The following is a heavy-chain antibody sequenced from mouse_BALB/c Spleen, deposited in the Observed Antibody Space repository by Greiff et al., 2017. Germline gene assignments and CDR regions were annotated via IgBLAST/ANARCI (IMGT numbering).Heavy chain of an antibody. CDR1: GFSLTSYG. Sequence: QVQLKESGPGLVAPSQSLSITCTVSGFSLTSYGVHWVRQPPGKGLEWLGVIWAGGSTNYNSALMSRLSISKDNSKSQVFLKMNSLQTDDTAMYYCASYGNYESYYAMDYWGQGTSVTVSS. V-gene: IGHV2-9*02. D-gene: IGHD2-1*01. J-gene: IGHJ4*01. CDR2: IWAGGST. CDR3: ASYGNYESYYAMDY.